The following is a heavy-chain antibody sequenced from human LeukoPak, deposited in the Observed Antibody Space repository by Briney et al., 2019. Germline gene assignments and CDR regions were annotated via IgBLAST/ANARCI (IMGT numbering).Heavy chain of an antibody. D-gene: IGHD6-6*01. J-gene: IGHJ4*02. CDR3: ARDGYSSSSFTPFDY. Sequence: SVKVSCKASGGTFISYAISWVRQAPGQGLEWMGGIIPIFGTANYAQKFQGRVTITADESTSTAYMELSSLRSEDTAVYYCARDGYSSSSFTPFDYWGQGALVTVSS. V-gene: IGHV1-69*13. CDR2: IIPIFGTA. CDR1: GGTFISYA.